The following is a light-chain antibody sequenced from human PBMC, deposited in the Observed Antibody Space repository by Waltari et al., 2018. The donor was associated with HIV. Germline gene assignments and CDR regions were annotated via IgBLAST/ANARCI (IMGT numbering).Light chain of an antibody. V-gene: IGLV1-44*01. J-gene: IGLJ1*01. Sequence: QSLLPQPPSASGTPGQRTTISCSGSSPNIGRNTVNRYQRLPGTAPKLLIYSNNQRPSGVPDRFSGSKSGTSASLAISGLQSEDEADYYCAAWDDSLNGYVFGTGTKVTVL. CDR1: SPNIGRNT. CDR3: AAWDDSLNGYV. CDR2: SNN.